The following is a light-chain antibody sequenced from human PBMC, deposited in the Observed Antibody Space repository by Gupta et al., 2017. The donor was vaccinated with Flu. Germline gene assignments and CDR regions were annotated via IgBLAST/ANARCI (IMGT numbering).Light chain of an antibody. CDR3: AAWDDKLGGLVV. J-gene: IGLJ2*01. Sequence: SVLTQPPSASGTPGQRVPIPCSGSSYNIGANYVYWYQQLPGTAPTLLVYRNNQRPSGFPDRFSGSKSGTSASLAISGLRSEDEDDYYCAAWDDKLGGLVVFGGGTKLTVL. CDR2: RNN. V-gene: IGLV1-47*01. CDR1: SYNIGANY.